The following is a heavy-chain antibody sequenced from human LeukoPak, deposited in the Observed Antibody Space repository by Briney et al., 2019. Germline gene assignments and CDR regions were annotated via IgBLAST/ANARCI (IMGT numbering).Heavy chain of an antibody. V-gene: IGHV1-69*01. J-gene: IGHJ3*02. CDR2: IIPIFGTA. CDR1: GGTFSSYA. CDR3: ARDHRESDFWSGLDAFDI. D-gene: IGHD3-3*01. Sequence: GSSVKVSCKASGGTFSSYAISWVRQAPGQGLEWMGGIIPIFGTANYAQKFEGRVTITADESTSTAYMELSSLRSEDTAVYYCARDHRESDFWSGLDAFDIWGQGTMVTVSS.